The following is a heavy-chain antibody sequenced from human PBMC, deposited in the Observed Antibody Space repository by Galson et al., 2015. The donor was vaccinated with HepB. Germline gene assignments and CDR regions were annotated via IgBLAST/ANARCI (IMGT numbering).Heavy chain of an antibody. CDR1: GGTFSSYA. CDR3: ARDLTYYDSSGSTKGDY. J-gene: IGHJ4*02. D-gene: IGHD3-22*01. Sequence: SVKVSCKASGGTFSSYAISWVRQAPGQGLEWMGGIIPILGIANYAQKFQGRVTITADNSTSTAYMELSSLRSEDTAVYYCARDLTYYDSSGSTKGDYWGQGTLVTVSS. CDR2: IIPILGIA. V-gene: IGHV1-69*10.